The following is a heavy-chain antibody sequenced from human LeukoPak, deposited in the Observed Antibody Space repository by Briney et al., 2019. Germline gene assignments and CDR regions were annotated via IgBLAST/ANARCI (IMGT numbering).Heavy chain of an antibody. CDR3: ARDYYYDSSGYAPFDY. CDR1: GYTFTGYY. V-gene: IGHV1-2*02. CDR2: INPNSGGT. J-gene: IGHJ4*02. Sequence: ASVKVSCKASGYTFTGYYMHWVRQAPGQGVEWMGWINPNSGGTNYAQKFQGRVTMTRDTSISTAYMELSRLRSDDTAVYYCARDYYYDSSGYAPFDYWGQGTLVTVSS. D-gene: IGHD3-22*01.